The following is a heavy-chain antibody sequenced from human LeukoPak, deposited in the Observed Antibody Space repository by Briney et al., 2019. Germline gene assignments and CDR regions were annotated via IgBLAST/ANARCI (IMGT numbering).Heavy chain of an antibody. V-gene: IGHV3-23*01. CDR2: ISGSGGST. J-gene: IGHJ4*02. D-gene: IGHD4-17*01. Sequence: GGSLRLSRAASGFTFSSYAMSWVRQAPGKGLEWVSAISGSGGSTYYADSVKGRFTISRDNSKNTLYLQMNSLRAEDTAVYYCARGDYGDYLLDYWGQGTLVTVSS. CDR1: GFTFSSYA. CDR3: ARGDYGDYLLDY.